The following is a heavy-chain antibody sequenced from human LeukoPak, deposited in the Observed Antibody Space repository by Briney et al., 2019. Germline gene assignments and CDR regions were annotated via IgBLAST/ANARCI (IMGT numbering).Heavy chain of an antibody. Sequence: SETLSLTCTVSGGSISGYYWSWLRQPPGKGLEWVGYIYYSGNSNYNPSLKSRVIISVDTSKNQFSLRLTSVTAADTAVYYCARGSGSPDYWGQGALVTVSS. CDR3: ARGSGSPDY. CDR2: IYYSGNS. V-gene: IGHV4-59*01. J-gene: IGHJ4*02. CDR1: GGSISGYY. D-gene: IGHD3-10*01.